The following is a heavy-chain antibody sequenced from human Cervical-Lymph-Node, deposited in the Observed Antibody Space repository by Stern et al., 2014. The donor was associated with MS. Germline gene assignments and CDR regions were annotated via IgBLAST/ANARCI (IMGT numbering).Heavy chain of an antibody. CDR2: TYSDQPST. Sequence: EVQLVESGGGLVQPGGSLRISCAASGFTFSSYWMHWVRQAPGKGLVWVARTYSDQPSTTYTVSVKGRFTVSRDNAKNTLYLQMNRLRFEDTAVYYCARDVFGGSGSYQPPLDSWGQGTLVTVSS. CDR3: ARDVFGGSGSYQPPLDS. J-gene: IGHJ4*02. D-gene: IGHD1-26*01. V-gene: IGHV3-74*01. CDR1: GFTFSSYW.